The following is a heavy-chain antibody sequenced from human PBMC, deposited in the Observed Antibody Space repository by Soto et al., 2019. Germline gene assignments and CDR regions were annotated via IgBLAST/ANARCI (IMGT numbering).Heavy chain of an antibody. V-gene: IGHV4-34*01. CDR2: MSHSGGT. Sequence: QVQLQQWGAGLLKPSETLSLTCAVYGGFVTSGSYYWSWIRQPPGKGLEWIGEMSHSGGTHFNPSLQSLVTISVDTSKNQFTLKMSSVTAAVTALYYCARVERGTATTVVDAFDIWGPGTMVTVSS. CDR1: GGFVTSGSYY. CDR3: ARVERGTATTVVDAFDI. J-gene: IGHJ3*02. D-gene: IGHD1-1*01.